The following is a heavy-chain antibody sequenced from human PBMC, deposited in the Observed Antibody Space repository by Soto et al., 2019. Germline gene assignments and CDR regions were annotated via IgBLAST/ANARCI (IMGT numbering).Heavy chain of an antibody. CDR3: ARTYYYGSGSLYYFDY. V-gene: IGHV4-59*01. D-gene: IGHD3-10*01. CDR1: GGSISGYY. J-gene: IGHJ4*02. CDR2: IYYSGST. Sequence: TSETLSLTCTVSGGSISGYYWSWIRQPPGKGLEWIGYIYYSGSTNYNPSLKSRVTISVDTSKNQFSLELSSVTAADTAVYYCARTYYYGSGSLYYFDYWGQGTLVTVSS.